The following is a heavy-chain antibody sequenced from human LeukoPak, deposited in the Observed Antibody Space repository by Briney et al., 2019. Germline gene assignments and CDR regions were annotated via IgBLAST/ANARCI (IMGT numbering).Heavy chain of an antibody. Sequence: GGSLRLSCAASGFTFSTYSMNRVRQAPGKGLEWISYISGSGSTLYYADSVKGRFTTSRDNAQNLVYLQMNSLRAEDTGVYYCANFKPPAPDALDIWGQGTLITVSS. CDR1: GFTFSTYS. CDR2: ISGSGSTL. D-gene: IGHD1-14*01. J-gene: IGHJ3*02. V-gene: IGHV3-48*01. CDR3: ANFKPPAPDALDI.